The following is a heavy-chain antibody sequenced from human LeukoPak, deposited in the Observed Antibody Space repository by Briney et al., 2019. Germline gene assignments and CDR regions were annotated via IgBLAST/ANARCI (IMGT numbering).Heavy chain of an antibody. J-gene: IGHJ3*02. CDR1: GGTFSSYA. V-gene: IGHV1-69*13. CDR3: ASPKRSTYSSSWSVISDAFDI. Sequence: ASVKVSCKASGGTFSSYAISWVRQAPGQGLEWMGGIVPIFGTANYAQKFQGRVTITADESTSTAYMELSSLRFEDTAVYYCASPKRSTYSSSWSVISDAFDIWGQGTMVTVSS. CDR2: IVPIFGTA. D-gene: IGHD6-13*01.